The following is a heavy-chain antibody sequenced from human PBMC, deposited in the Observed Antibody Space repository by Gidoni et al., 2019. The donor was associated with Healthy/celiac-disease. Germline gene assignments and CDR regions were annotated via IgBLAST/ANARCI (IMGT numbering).Heavy chain of an antibody. CDR3: ARNPTASGSYQNYYGMDV. D-gene: IGHD1-26*01. CDR1: GGSISSYY. CDR2: IYTSGST. Sequence: QVHLQVSGPGLVKPSDTLSLTCTVPGGSISSYYWSWIRQPAGKGLEWIGRIYTSGSTNYNPSLKSRVTMSVDTSKNQCSLKLSSVTAADTAVYYCARNPTASGSYQNYYGMDVWGQGTTVTVSS. V-gene: IGHV4-4*07. J-gene: IGHJ6*02.